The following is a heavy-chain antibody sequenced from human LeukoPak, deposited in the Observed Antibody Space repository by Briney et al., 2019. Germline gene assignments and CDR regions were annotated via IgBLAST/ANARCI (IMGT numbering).Heavy chain of an antibody. CDR2: IYHSGST. Sequence: SETLSLTCTVSGYSISSGYYWGWIRQPPGKGLEWIGSIYHSGSTYYNPSLKSRVIISVDTSKNQFSLKLSSVTAADTAVYYCARLTGGSGSYYTPRGWFDPWGQGTLVTVSS. CDR1: GYSISSGYY. J-gene: IGHJ5*02. V-gene: IGHV4-38-2*02. D-gene: IGHD3-10*01. CDR3: ARLTGGSGSYYTPRGWFDP.